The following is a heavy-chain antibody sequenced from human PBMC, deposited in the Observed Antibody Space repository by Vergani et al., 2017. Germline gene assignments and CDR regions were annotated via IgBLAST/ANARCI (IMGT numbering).Heavy chain of an antibody. Sequence: QVQLQESGPGLVKPSETLSLTCAVSGFSIDNGYYWDWIRQPPGKGLEWIGSIYRTGRTHFNPSLKRRVTISVDTSNNHFPLRLNSLTAADTAVYYCARRSGIVYDIFSGTQYFFDFWGQGTLVTVSS. J-gene: IGHJ4*02. V-gene: IGHV4-38-2*01. CDR1: GFSIDNGYY. D-gene: IGHD3-9*01. CDR3: ARRSGIVYDIFSGTQYFFDF. CDR2: IYRTGRT.